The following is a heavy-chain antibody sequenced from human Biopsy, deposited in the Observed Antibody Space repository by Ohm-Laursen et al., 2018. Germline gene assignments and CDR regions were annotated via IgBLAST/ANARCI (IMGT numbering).Heavy chain of an antibody. CDR3: AREGFGTTADY. J-gene: IGHJ4*02. V-gene: IGHV3-49*03. CDR1: GFSFENYV. D-gene: IGHD1/OR15-1a*01. CDR2: IGSSGYGGTA. Sequence: SLRLSCTAFGFSFENYVMKWFRQGPGKGLEWVGLIGSSGYGGTADYAASVKGRFTISRDDSKSFAYLQMTSLRTEDTAVYFCAREGFGTTADYWGQGILVTVSS.